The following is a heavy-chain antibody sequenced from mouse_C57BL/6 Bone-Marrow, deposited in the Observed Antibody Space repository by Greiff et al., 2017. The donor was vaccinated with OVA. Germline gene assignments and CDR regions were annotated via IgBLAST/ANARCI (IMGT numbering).Heavy chain of an antibody. V-gene: IGHV5-17*01. CDR2: ISSGSSTI. D-gene: IGHD1-1*01. Sequence: EVKLVESGGGLVKPGGSLKLSCAASGFTFSDYGMHWVRQAPEKGLEWVAYISSGSSTIYYADTVKGRFTISRDNAKNTLFLQMTSLRSEDTAMYYCARNLYYGSSSFAYWGQGTLVTVSA. CDR1: GFTFSDYG. J-gene: IGHJ3*01. CDR3: ARNLYYGSSSFAY.